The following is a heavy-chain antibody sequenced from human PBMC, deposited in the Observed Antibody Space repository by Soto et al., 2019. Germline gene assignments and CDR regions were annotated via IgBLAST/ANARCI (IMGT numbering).Heavy chain of an antibody. CDR1: GFTFSSYG. CDR2: IWYDGSNK. J-gene: IGHJ4*02. V-gene: IGHV3-33*01. Sequence: GGSLRLSCAASGFTFSSYGMHWVRQAPGKGLEWVAVIWYDGSNKYYADSAKGRFTISRDNSKNTLYLQMNSLRAEDTAVYYCARDAAVVVIPETEYYFDYWGQGTLVTVSS. CDR3: ARDAAVVVIPETEYYFDY. D-gene: IGHD3-22*01.